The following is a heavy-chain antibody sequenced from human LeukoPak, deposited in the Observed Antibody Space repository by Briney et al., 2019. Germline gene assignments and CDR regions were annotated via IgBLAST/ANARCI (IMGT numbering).Heavy chain of an antibody. D-gene: IGHD2-2*01. CDR2: ISSSGSTI. J-gene: IGHJ4*02. CDR3: ASQSSSRYCSSTSCYLGGDH. V-gene: IGHV3-48*03. CDR1: GFTFSSYE. Sequence: GGSLRLSCAASGFTFSSYEMNWVRQAPGKGLEWVSYISSSGSTIYYADSVKGRFTISRDNAKNSLYLQMNSLRAEDTAVYYCASQSSSRYCSSTSCYLGGDHWGQGTLVTVSS.